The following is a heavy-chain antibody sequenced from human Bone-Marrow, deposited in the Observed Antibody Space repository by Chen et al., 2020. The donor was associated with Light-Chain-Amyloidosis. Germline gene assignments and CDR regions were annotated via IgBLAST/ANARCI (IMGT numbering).Heavy chain of an antibody. V-gene: IGHV3-30-3*01. Sequence: QVQLVASGGGAVKPGRSLRLSCAASGFRFRNYAMHWVRQTPDKGLEWLAVISDDGTKKFYRDSVQGRFTISRDNSKTTLYMAMDTLTVEDTAIYYCAREGGGVEGRPFDYWGQGALVTVSS. CDR3: AREGGGVEGRPFDY. D-gene: IGHD3-16*01. J-gene: IGHJ4*02. CDR1: GFRFRNYA. CDR2: ISDDGTKK.